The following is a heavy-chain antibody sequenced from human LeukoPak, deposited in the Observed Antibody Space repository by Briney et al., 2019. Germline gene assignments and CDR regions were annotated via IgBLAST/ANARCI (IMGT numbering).Heavy chain of an antibody. J-gene: IGHJ4*02. D-gene: IGHD3-16*01. CDR2: ITGSGDRT. Sequence: GGSLRLSCGVSGVTFSSHGTNWVRQAPGKGLEWVSAITGSGDRTYYTDSVRGRFTVSRDNSKNTLYLQMNGLRAEDTAVYYCAKRGEDPVDLDYWGQGTLVTVSS. CDR1: GVTFSSHG. V-gene: IGHV3-23*01. CDR3: AKRGEDPVDLDY.